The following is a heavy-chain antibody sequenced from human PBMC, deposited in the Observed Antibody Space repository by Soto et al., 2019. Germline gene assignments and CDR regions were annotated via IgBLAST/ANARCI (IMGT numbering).Heavy chain of an antibody. J-gene: IGHJ4*02. D-gene: IGHD1-26*01. CDR1: GFTFDDYT. CDR2: ISWDGGST. CDR3: AKEERMGAFDY. Sequence: EVQLVESGGVVVQPGGSLRLSCAASGFTFDDYTMHWVRQAPGKGPEWVSLISWDGGSTYYADSVKGRFTISRDNSKNSLYLQMNSLRTEDTALYYCAKEERMGAFDYWGQGTLVTVSS. V-gene: IGHV3-43*01.